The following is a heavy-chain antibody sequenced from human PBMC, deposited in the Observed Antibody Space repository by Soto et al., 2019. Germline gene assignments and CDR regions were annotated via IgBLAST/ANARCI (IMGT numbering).Heavy chain of an antibody. CDR1: GDSITSSKHY. Sequence: SETLSLTCTVSGDSITSSKHYWSWIRQHPGKGLEWIGYIYHSGSTYSTPSLKSRVTISVDTSKNQFSLKLSSVTAADTAVYYCARESDYYDSSGYYTRKPIDYWGQGTLVTVSS. J-gene: IGHJ4*02. V-gene: IGHV4-30-4*08. D-gene: IGHD3-22*01. CDR2: IYHSGST. CDR3: ARESDYYDSSGYYTRKPIDY.